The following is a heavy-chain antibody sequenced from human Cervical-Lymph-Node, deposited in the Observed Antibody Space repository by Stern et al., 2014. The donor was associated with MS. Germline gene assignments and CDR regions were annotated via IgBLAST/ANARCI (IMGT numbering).Heavy chain of an antibody. CDR1: GGSLSTLD. D-gene: IGHD6-13*01. J-gene: IGHJ4*02. Sequence: QLVQSGAEVKRPESSVKVSCKTSGGSLSTLDISWVRQAPGQGLEWVGEIMPLLGTAHYAQKFKGRLTITADDSTSTVYMELSSLKSEDTAIYFCARHQAGIAANWGQGTLVTVTS. V-gene: IGHV1-69*19. CDR3: ARHQAGIAAN. CDR2: IMPLLGTA.